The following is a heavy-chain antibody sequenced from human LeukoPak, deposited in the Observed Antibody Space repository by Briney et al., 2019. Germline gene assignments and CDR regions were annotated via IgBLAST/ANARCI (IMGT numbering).Heavy chain of an antibody. V-gene: IGHV3-48*04. D-gene: IGHD5-18*01. J-gene: IGHJ4*02. CDR1: GFTFSSYG. CDR3: SRLRGYSYGYADY. Sequence: GGSLRLSCAASGFTFSSYGMHWVRQAPGKGLEWISYISTSGNTLDYADSVKGRFTISRDNAKNSLYLQMNSLRAEDTAVYYCSRLRGYSYGYADYWGQGTLVTVSS. CDR2: ISTSGNTL.